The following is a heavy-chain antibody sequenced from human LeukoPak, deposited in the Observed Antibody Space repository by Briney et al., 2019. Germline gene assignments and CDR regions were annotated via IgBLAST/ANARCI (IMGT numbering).Heavy chain of an antibody. CDR1: GGSISSYY. D-gene: IGHD2-15*01. Sequence: SETLSLTCTVSGGSISSYYWIWIRQPAGKGLEWIGRIYSTGSTNYNPSLKGRVTMSVDTSKSQFSLKLSSVTAADTAVYYCARVVMKLVVSHIDSWGQGTLVTVSS. J-gene: IGHJ4*02. CDR3: ARVVMKLVVSHIDS. CDR2: IYSTGST. V-gene: IGHV4-4*07.